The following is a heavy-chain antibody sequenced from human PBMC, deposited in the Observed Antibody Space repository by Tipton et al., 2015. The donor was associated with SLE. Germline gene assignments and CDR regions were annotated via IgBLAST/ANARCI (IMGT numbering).Heavy chain of an antibody. CDR2: ISWNGDQI. J-gene: IGHJ4*02. CDR3: ARDRY. V-gene: IGHV3-9*01. Sequence: SLRLSCAASGFTFGDYAMHWVRQAPGKGLEWVSAISWNGDQIAYADSVKGRFTISRDKAKRSLFLQMNSLRAEDTAEYYCARDRYWGQGTLVTVSS. CDR1: GFTFGDYA.